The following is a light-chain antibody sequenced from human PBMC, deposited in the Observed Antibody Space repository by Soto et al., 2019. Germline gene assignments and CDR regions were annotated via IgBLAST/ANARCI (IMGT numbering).Light chain of an antibody. Sequence: QSALTQPASVSGSPGQSITISCTGTSSDVGGYNYVSWYQQHPGKAPKFMIYDVSNRPSGVSNRFSGSKSGNMASLTISGLQAEDEADYYCCSYTTSNTRQIVFGTGTRSPS. CDR1: SSDVGGYNY. V-gene: IGLV2-14*01. J-gene: IGLJ1*01. CDR2: DVS. CDR3: CSYTTSNTRQIV.